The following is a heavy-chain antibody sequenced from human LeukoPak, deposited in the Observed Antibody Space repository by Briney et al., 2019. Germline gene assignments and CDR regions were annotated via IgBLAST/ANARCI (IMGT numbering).Heavy chain of an antibody. V-gene: IGHV1-69*05. Sequence: SVKVSCKASGGTFSSYAISWVRQAPGQGLEWMGGIFPIFGTANYAPKFQGRVTITTDESTSTAYMELSSLRSEDTAVYYCARGAYYASSGSNFDYWGQGTLVTVSS. CDR1: GGTFSSYA. CDR2: IFPIFGTA. CDR3: ARGAYYASSGSNFDY. J-gene: IGHJ4*02. D-gene: IGHD3-22*01.